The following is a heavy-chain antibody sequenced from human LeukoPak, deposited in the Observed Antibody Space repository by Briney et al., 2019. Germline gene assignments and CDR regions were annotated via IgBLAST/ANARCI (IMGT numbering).Heavy chain of an antibody. V-gene: IGHV3-7*04. D-gene: IGHD3-10*01. J-gene: IGHJ4*02. CDR1: GFTISFYG. CDR2: INQVASEK. CDR3: VRDGGYYGPDS. Sequence: GGSLRLSCAAPGFTISFYGMSWVRQAPGKGLEWVANINQVASEKNYVDSVKGRFTISRDNAKNSLYLQMNSVRAEDTAMYYCVRDGGYYGPDSWGQGALVSVSS.